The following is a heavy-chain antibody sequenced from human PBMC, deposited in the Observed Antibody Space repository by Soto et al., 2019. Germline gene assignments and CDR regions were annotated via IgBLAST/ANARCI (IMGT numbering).Heavy chain of an antibody. D-gene: IGHD6-13*01. CDR1: GFTFSDYY. CDR3: ARGEVEAAGVPFDY. J-gene: IGHJ4*02. CDR2: ISSSSSYT. V-gene: IGHV3-11*05. Sequence: QVQLVESXXXXXXXXXSLRLSCAASGFTFSDYYMSWIRQAPGKGLEWVSYISSSSSYTNYADSVKGRFTISKDNAKNSLYLQRNSLRAEDTAVYYCARGEVEAAGVPFDYWGQGPLVTVSS.